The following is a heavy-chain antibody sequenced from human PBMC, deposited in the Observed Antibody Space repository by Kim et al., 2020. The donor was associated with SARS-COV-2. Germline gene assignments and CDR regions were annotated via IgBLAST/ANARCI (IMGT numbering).Heavy chain of an antibody. J-gene: IGHJ5*02. V-gene: IGHV1-3*01. D-gene: IGHD6-19*01. Sequence: TKYSQKFQGRVTITRDTSASTADMELSSLRSEDTAVYYCAIIAVAGPWGQGTLVTVSS. CDR3: AIIAVAGP. CDR2: T.